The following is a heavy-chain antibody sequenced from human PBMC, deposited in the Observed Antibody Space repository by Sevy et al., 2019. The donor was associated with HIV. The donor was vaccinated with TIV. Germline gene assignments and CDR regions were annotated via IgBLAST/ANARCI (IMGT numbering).Heavy chain of an antibody. CDR1: GFNFSSHG. Sequence: GGSLRLSCAASGFNFSSHGMHWVRQAPGKGLEWVAIISYDGSQKYYADSIKGRFTISRDNSKNTLSLQMNSLKREDTALDYCAKESQPSRPRLPWFAELLYQFDFWGQGTLVTVSS. D-gene: IGHD3-10*01. CDR3: AKESQPSRPRLPWFAELLYQFDF. V-gene: IGHV3-30*18. CDR2: ISYDGSQK. J-gene: IGHJ4*02.